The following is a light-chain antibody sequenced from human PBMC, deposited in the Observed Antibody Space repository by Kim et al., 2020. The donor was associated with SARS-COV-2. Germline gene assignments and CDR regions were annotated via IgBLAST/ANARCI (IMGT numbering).Light chain of an antibody. Sequence: ASVGDRVTLTCRASQGVGSYLGWYQQKPGKAPNLLIYSASNLQRGVPSRFSGSGSGTDFTLTISSLQPEDFATYYCQQANSFPWTFGGGTKVDIK. CDR2: SAS. J-gene: IGKJ4*01. V-gene: IGKV1-12*02. CDR1: QGVGSY. CDR3: QQANSFPWT.